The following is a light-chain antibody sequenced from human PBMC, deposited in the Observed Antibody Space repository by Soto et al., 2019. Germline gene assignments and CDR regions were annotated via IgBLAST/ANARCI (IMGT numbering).Light chain of an antibody. CDR3: QHRAVWPVT. CDR1: QSVGTY. J-gene: IGKJ5*01. Sequence: VFTQSPSTLSMSPGEKATLSCRASQSVGTYLAWYQQKPGQAPRLFIYDASKRATDIPARFSGSGSGTDFTLTISGLEPEDFAVYYCQHRAVWPVTFGQGTRLETK. V-gene: IGKV3-11*01. CDR2: DAS.